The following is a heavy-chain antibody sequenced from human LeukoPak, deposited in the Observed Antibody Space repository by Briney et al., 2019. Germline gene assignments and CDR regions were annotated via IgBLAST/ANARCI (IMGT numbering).Heavy chain of an antibody. CDR3: ARRGRNSSGWQDYL. CDR2: IYLTGRT. J-gene: IGHJ4*02. D-gene: IGHD6-25*01. V-gene: IGHV4-59*07. Sequence: SDTLSPTCTVSGGSISSYYWSWIGQPPGKGLEWIANIYLTGRTNYNPSLSSRVTISIDTAKNQFSLKLTSVTAADTAVYYCARRGRNSSGWQDYLWGQGTLVTVSS. CDR1: GGSISSYY.